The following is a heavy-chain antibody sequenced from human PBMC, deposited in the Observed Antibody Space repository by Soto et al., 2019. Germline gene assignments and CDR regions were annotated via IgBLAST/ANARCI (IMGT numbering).Heavy chain of an antibody. Sequence: ASVKVSCKASGYTFTSYGISWVRQAPGQGLEWMGWISAYNGNTNYAQKLQGRVTMTTDTSTSTAYMELRSLRSDDTAVYYCARRPPAPYSSGGFDPWGQGTLVTVSS. CDR2: ISAYNGNT. D-gene: IGHD6-19*01. V-gene: IGHV1-18*01. CDR1: GYTFTSYG. J-gene: IGHJ5*02. CDR3: ARRPPAPYSSGGFDP.